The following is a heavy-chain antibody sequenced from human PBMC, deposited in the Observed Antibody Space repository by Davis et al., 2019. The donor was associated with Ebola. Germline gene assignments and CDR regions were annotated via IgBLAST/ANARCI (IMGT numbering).Heavy chain of an antibody. CDR3: ARGLSGSPPPAAIFDY. V-gene: IGHV4-39*07. CDR2: INHSGST. CDR1: GGSISSGDYY. D-gene: IGHD2-2*01. J-gene: IGHJ4*02. Sequence: SETLSLTCTVSGGSISSGDYYWSWIRQPPGKGLEWIGQINHSGSTSHNPSLKSRVTISVDTSKNQFSLKLTSVTAADTAVYFCARGLSGSPPPAAIFDYWGQGTLVTVSS.